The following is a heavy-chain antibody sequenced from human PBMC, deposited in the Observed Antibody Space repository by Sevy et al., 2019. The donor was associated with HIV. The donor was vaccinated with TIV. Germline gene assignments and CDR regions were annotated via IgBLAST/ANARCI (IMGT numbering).Heavy chain of an antibody. J-gene: IGHJ4*02. V-gene: IGHV1-18*04. CDR3: ARVRRRDGCNNMRGGFDY. Sequence: ASVKVSCKASGYTFTSYGISWVRQAPGQGLEWMGWISAYNGNTNYAQKLQGRVTMTTDTSTSTAYMELRSLRSDDTAVYYCARVRRRDGCNNMRGGFDYWGQGTLVTVSS. CDR1: GYTFTSYG. CDR2: ISAYNGNT. D-gene: IGHD2-2*02.